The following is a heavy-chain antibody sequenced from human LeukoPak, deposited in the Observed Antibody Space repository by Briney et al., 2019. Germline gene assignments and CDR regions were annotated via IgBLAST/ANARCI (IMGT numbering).Heavy chain of an antibody. CDR3: TTSYSSGWYLNDNFDY. CDR2: IRSKANSYAT. V-gene: IGHV3-73*01. CDR1: GFTFSGSV. Sequence: GGSLRLSCAASGFTFSGSVMHWVRQAAGKGREWVGRIRSKANSYATAYAASVKGRFTISRDDSKNTAYLQMNSLKTEDTAVYYCTTSYSSGWYLNDNFDYWGQGTLVTVSS. D-gene: IGHD6-19*01. J-gene: IGHJ4*02.